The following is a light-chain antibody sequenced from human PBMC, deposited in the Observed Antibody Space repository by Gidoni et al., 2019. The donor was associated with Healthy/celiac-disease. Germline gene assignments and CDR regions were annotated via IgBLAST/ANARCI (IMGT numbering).Light chain of an antibody. CDR1: SSYVGGYNY. V-gene: IGLV2-11*01. CDR2: DVS. CDR3: CSYAGSYTFVV. J-gene: IGLJ2*01. Sequence: QSALTQPRSVSWSPGQSVTISCTGTSSYVGGYNYVSWYQQHPGKAPKLMIYDVSKRPSGVPDRFSGSKSGNTASLTISGRQAEDEADYYCCSYAGSYTFVVFGGGTKLTVL.